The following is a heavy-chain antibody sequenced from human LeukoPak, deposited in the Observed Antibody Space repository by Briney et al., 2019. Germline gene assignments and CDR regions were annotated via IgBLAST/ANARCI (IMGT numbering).Heavy chain of an antibody. CDR3: ATGYSSGWPPYY. D-gene: IGHD6-19*01. V-gene: IGHV3-9*01. J-gene: IGHJ4*02. CDR2: ISWNSGSI. Sequence: GGSLRLSCAATGFTFDDYAMHWVRQAPGKGLEWVSGISWNSGSIAYADSVKGRLPISRDNAKSSLYLQMNSLRAEDTALYYCATGYSSGWPPYYWGQGTLVTVSS. CDR1: GFTFDDYA.